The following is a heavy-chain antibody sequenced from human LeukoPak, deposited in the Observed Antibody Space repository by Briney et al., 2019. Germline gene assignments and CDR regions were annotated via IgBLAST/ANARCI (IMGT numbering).Heavy chain of an antibody. CDR2: INPNSGGT. CDR3: ASGVTTGTTGMGYYYYMDV. V-gene: IGHV1-2*02. D-gene: IGHD1-1*01. J-gene: IGHJ6*03. CDR1: GYTFTGYY. Sequence: GASVKVSCKASGYTFTGYYMHWVRQAPGQGLEWMGWINPNSGGTNYAQKFQGRVTMTRDTSISTAYMELSRLRSDDTAVYYCASGVTTGTTGMGYYYYMDVWGKGTTVTVSS.